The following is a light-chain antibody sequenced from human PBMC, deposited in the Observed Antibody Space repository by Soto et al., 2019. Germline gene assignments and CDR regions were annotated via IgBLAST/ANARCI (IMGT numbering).Light chain of an antibody. J-gene: IGKJ4*01. CDR3: QQYGSSPLT. CDR2: GAS. V-gene: IGKV3-20*01. Sequence: EIVLTQSPGTLSLSPGERATLSCMASQSVSNNYLAWYQQKPGQAPRLLIYGASNRATGIPDRFSGSGSGRDFTLTISRLEPEDFAVYYCQQYGSSPLTFGGGTKVDIK. CDR1: QSVSNNY.